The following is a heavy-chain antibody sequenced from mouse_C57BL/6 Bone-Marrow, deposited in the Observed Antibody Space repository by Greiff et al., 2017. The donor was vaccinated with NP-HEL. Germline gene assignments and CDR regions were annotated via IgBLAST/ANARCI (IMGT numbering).Heavy chain of an antibody. Sequence: EVQLQQSGPELVKPGASVKISCKASGYTFTDYYMNWVKQSPGKSLEWIGDINPNNGGTSYNQKFKGKATLTVDKSSSTAYMELRSLTSEDSAVYYCARWGYDGYYYFDYWGQGTTLTVSS. CDR3: ARWGYDGYYYFDY. CDR2: INPNNGGT. V-gene: IGHV1-26*01. J-gene: IGHJ2*01. CDR1: GYTFTDYY. D-gene: IGHD2-3*01.